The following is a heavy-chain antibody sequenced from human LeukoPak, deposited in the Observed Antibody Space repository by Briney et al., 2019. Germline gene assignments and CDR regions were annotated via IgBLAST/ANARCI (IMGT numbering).Heavy chain of an antibody. V-gene: IGHV3-7*01. Sequence: GGSLRLSCAASGFTFSSYWMGWFRQAPGRGLEWVANIKENGSEKNYVDSVKGRFSISRDNAENSLYLQMNSLRVEDTAMYYCARVGAGGGDYFRSYYDRWGQGTLVTVSS. CDR2: IKENGSEK. D-gene: IGHD2/OR15-2a*01. CDR1: GFTFSSYW. CDR3: ARVGAGGGDYFRSYYDR. J-gene: IGHJ4*02.